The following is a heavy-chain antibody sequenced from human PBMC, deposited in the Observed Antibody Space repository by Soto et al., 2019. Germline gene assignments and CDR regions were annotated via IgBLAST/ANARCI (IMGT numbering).Heavy chain of an antibody. CDR3: ARQEDSSSWYRAYYFGY. Sequence: SETLSLTCTVFGGSISNSGYYWGWIRQPPGKGLEWIGSIYYSGSTFYSPSLKSRVTISVDTSKNQFALNVSSVTAADTAVYFCARQEDSSSWYRAYYFGYWGQGTLVTVSS. CDR1: GGSISNSGYY. J-gene: IGHJ4*02. V-gene: IGHV4-39*01. CDR2: IYYSGST. D-gene: IGHD6-13*01.